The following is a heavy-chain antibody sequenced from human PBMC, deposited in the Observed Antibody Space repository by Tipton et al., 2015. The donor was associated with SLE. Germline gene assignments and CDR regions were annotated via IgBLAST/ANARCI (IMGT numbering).Heavy chain of an antibody. CDR2: IRSKAYGGTT. V-gene: IGHV3-49*03. D-gene: IGHD6-13*01. Sequence: RSLRLSCTASGFTFGDYAMSWFRPAPGKGLEWVGFIRSKAYGGTTEYAASVKGRFTISRDDSKSIAYLQMNSLKTEDTAVYYCTRAAAGAGAAFDIWGQGTMVTVSS. CDR1: GFTFGDYA. CDR3: TRAAAGAGAAFDI. J-gene: IGHJ3*02.